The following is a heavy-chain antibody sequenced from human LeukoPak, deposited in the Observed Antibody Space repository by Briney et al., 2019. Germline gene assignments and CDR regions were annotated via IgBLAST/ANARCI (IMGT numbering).Heavy chain of an antibody. CDR2: IYTSGST. Sequence: SETLSLTCSVSGGSISSVSYYWSWIRQPAGKGLEWIVHIYTSGSTNYNPSLKSRVTISVDTSKNQFSLKLSSVTAADTAVYYCARGRSEQLSYPFDYWGQGTLVTVSP. CDR1: GGSISSVSYY. D-gene: IGHD3-3*01. J-gene: IGHJ4*02. V-gene: IGHV4-61*09. CDR3: ARGRSEQLSYPFDY.